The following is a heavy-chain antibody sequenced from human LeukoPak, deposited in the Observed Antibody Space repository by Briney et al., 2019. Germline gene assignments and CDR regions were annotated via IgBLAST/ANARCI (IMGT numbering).Heavy chain of an antibody. CDR1: GFTVSSNY. Sequence: PGGSLRLSCAASGFTVSSNYMSWVRQAPGKGLEWVSVIYSGGSTYYADSVKGQFTISRDNSKNTLYLQMNSLRAEDTAVYYCARYYGSGSQSEYYFDYWGQGTLVTVSS. D-gene: IGHD3-10*01. J-gene: IGHJ4*02. CDR3: ARYYGSGSQSEYYFDY. V-gene: IGHV3-53*01. CDR2: IYSGGST.